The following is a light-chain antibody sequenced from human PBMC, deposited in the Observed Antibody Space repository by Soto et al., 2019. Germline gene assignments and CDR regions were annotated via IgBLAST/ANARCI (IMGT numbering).Light chain of an antibody. CDR3: QSYDSSLSSVV. V-gene: IGLV1-40*01. Sequence: QSVLTQPPSVSGAPGQRVTISCTGSSSNIGAGYDVHWYQQLPGTAPQLLIFGDINRPSGVPDRFSGSKSATSASLAITGLQAEDEADYYCQSYDSSLSSVVFGGGTKVTVL. J-gene: IGLJ3*02. CDR1: SSNIGAGYD. CDR2: GDI.